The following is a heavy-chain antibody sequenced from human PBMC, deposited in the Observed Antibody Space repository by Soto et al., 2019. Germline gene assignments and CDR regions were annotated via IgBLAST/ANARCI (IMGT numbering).Heavy chain of an antibody. CDR1: GYTFTSYA. J-gene: IGHJ4*02. D-gene: IGHD3-3*01. CDR2: INAGNGNT. Sequence: QVQLVQSGAEVKKPGASVKVSGKTSGYTFTSYAMHWVRQAPGQRLEWMGWINAGNGNTKYSQKFQGRVTITRDTSASTAYMELSSLRSEDTAVYYCARTSGYYFYDYWGQGTLVTVSS. V-gene: IGHV1-3*01. CDR3: ARTSGYYFYDY.